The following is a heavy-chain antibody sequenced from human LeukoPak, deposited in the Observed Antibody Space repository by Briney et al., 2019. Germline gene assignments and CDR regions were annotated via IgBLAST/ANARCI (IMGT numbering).Heavy chain of an antibody. CDR1: GFTFSSYA. Sequence: PGGSLRLSCAASGFTFSSYAMHWVHQAPGKGLEWVAVISYDGSNKYYADSVKGRFTISRDNSKNTLYLQMNSLRAEDTAVYYCARDPRELLGDAFDIWGQGTMVTVSS. D-gene: IGHD1-26*01. J-gene: IGHJ3*02. CDR2: ISYDGSNK. V-gene: IGHV3-30*04. CDR3: ARDPRELLGDAFDI.